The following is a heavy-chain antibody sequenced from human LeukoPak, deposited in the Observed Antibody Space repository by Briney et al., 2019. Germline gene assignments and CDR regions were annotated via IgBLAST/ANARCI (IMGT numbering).Heavy chain of an antibody. J-gene: IGHJ4*02. D-gene: IGHD1-1*01. CDR1: GGSISSSSYY. Sequence: SETLSLTCTVSGGSISSSSYYWGWIRQPPGKGLEWIGSIYYSGSTYYNPSLKSRVTISVDTSKNQFSLNLSSVTAADTAVYYCARRVKGGTYTPPYYFDYWGQGTLVTVSS. CDR2: IYYSGST. CDR3: ARRVKGGTYTPPYYFDY. V-gene: IGHV4-39*01.